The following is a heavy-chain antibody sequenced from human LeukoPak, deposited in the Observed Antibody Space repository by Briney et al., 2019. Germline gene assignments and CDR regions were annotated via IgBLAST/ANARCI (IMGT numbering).Heavy chain of an antibody. CDR2: IKQDGCEK. Sequence: GGSLRLSCAASGFTFSSYWMSWVREAPGRGMEWVANIKQDGCEKHYVDSVKGRFTISRDNAKNSLYLQMNSLRAEDTAVYYCARDMCGGDCYLYYFDYWGQGTLVTVSS. D-gene: IGHD2-21*02. J-gene: IGHJ4*02. CDR1: GFTFSSYW. CDR3: ARDMCGGDCYLYYFDY. V-gene: IGHV3-7*01.